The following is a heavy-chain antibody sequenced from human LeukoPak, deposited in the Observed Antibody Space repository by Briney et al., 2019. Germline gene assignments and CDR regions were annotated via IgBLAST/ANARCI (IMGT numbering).Heavy chain of an antibody. V-gene: IGHV4-59*01. J-gene: IGHJ3*02. D-gene: IGHD3-16*01. CDR3: VRDRVLGAFDI. CDR1: AGSIGSYS. Sequence: PETLSLTCTVSAGSIGSYSWTWIRQPPGKGLEWIGSIYYSGSTNYNPSLKSRVTISVDTSKNQFSLKLSSVTAADTAVYYCVRDRVLGAFDIWGQGTMVTVSS. CDR2: IYYSGST.